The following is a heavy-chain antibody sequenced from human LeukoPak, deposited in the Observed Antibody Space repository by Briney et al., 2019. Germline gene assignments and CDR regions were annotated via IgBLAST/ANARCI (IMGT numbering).Heavy chain of an antibody. D-gene: IGHD4-23*01. V-gene: IGHV1-69*13. J-gene: IGHJ4*02. Sequence: SVKVSCKASGYTFTSYYMHWVRQAPGQGLEWMGGIIPIFGTANYAQKFQGRVTITADESTSTAYMELSSLRSEDTAVYYCARARGNLVFDYWGQGTLVTVSS. CDR3: ARARGNLVFDY. CDR2: IIPIFGTA. CDR1: GYTFTSYY.